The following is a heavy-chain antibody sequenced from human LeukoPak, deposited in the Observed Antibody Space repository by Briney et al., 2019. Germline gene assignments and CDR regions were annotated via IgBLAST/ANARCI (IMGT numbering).Heavy chain of an antibody. CDR1: GYTFTGYY. CDR2: INPNSGGT. Sequence: ASVKVSCKASGYTFTGYYMHWVRQAPGQGLEWMGWINPNSGGTNYAQKFQGRVTMTRDTSISTAYMELSRLRSDDTAVYYCARAGDDFWSGYGAFDIWGQGTMVTVSS. CDR3: ARAGDDFWSGYGAFDI. D-gene: IGHD3-3*01. V-gene: IGHV1-2*02. J-gene: IGHJ3*02.